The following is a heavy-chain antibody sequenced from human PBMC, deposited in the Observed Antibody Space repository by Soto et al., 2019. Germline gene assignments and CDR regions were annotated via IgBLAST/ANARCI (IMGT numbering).Heavy chain of an antibody. CDR3: ARDVVVTAVYYYGMDV. CDR2: IIPIFGTA. D-gene: IGHD2-21*02. Sequence: SVKVSCKASGGTFSSYAISWVRQAPGQGLEWMGGIIPIFGTANYAQKSQGRVTITADESTSAAYMELSSLRSEDTAVYYCARDVVVTAVYYYGMDVWGQGTTVTVSS. CDR1: GGTFSSYA. V-gene: IGHV1-69*13. J-gene: IGHJ6*02.